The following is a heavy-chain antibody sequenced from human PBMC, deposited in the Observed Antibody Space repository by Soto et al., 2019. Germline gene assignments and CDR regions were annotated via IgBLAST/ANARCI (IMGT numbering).Heavy chain of an antibody. CDR2: ILVGSGNT. Sequence: SVKVSCKASGFNFTSSAVQWVRQARGQRLWWIGWILVGSGNTNYAQKLQERVTITRDMSTSTAYMELSSLRSEDTAVYYCAAGVVLRYDWALYYYGMDVWGQGTTVTVS. J-gene: IGHJ6*02. CDR3: AAGVVLRYDWALYYYGMDV. D-gene: IGHD3-9*01. CDR1: GFNFTSSA. V-gene: IGHV1-58*01.